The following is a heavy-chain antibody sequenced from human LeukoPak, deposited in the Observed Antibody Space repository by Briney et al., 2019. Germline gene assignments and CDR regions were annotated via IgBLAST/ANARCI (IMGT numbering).Heavy chain of an antibody. CDR3: ARGITVTTGDY. D-gene: IGHD4-17*01. CDR2: IYSGGST. CDR1: GFTVSSNY. Sequence: PGRSLRLSCAASGFTVSSNYMSWVRQAPGKGLEWVSVIYSGGSTYYADSVKGRFTISRDNSKNTLYLQMNSLRAEDTAVYYCARGITVTTGDYWSQGTLVTVSS. J-gene: IGHJ4*02. V-gene: IGHV3-66*01.